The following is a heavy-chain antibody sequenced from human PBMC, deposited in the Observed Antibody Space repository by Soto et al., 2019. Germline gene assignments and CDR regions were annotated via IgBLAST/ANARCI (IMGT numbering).Heavy chain of an antibody. V-gene: IGHV4-31*03. CDR3: ARGGAEDNYFDP. CDR1: GGAIDNGGFY. J-gene: IGHJ5*02. CDR2: ICCSGSS. Sequence: QVQLRESGPGLVKPSQTLSLTCTVSGGAIDNGGFYWSWIRQQPGKGLERIGHICCSGSSHYNPSLRSRVTISMDTSKNDLSLKLSSVTAADTAVYYCARGGAEDNYFDPWGQGTLVTVSS.